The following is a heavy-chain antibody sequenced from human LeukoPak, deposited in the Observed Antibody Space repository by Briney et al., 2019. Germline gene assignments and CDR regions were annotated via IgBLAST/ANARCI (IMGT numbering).Heavy chain of an antibody. V-gene: IGHV1-8*01. CDR2: MNPNGGNT. Sequence: ASVKVSCTASGYTFTSYDINWVRQATGQGLEWMGWMNPNGGNTGYAQKFQGRVTMTRNTSISTAYMELSSLRSEDTAVYYCARGYRAYYDSSGYSDYWGQGTLVTVSS. CDR3: ARGYRAYYDSSGYSDY. J-gene: IGHJ4*02. D-gene: IGHD3-22*01. CDR1: GYTFTSYD.